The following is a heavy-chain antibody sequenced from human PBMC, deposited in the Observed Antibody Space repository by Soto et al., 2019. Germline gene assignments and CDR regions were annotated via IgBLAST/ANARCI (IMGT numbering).Heavy chain of an antibody. V-gene: IGHV1-69*12. J-gene: IGHJ4*02. CDR2: IIPMFGTA. Sequence: QVQLVQSGAEVKKPESSVKVSCKAPGGTFSTYAISWVRQAPGQGLEWMGGIIPMFGTANYAQRFQDRVTISADESPNTVYMALSSLRSDDTAVYFCASGIQLWLRRINNGYSGWGQGTLVTVSS. D-gene: IGHD5-18*01. CDR3: ASGIQLWLRRINNGYSG. CDR1: GGTFSTYA.